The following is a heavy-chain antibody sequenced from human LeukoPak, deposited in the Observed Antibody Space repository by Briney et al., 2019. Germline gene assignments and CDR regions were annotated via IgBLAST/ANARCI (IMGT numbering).Heavy chain of an antibody. Sequence: PSETLSLTCAVYGGSFSGYYWSWIRQPPGKGLEWIGEINHSGSTNYNPSLKSRVTISVDTSKNQFTLKLSSVTAADTAVYYCARALSSSWPFDYWGQGTLVTVSS. J-gene: IGHJ4*02. V-gene: IGHV4-34*01. CDR3: ARALSSSWPFDY. D-gene: IGHD6-13*01. CDR2: INHSGST. CDR1: GGSFSGYY.